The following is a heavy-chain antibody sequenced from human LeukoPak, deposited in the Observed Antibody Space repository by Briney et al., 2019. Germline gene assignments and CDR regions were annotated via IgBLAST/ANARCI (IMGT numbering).Heavy chain of an antibody. CDR1: GYTFTDYY. CDR3: ARSVGATPVDY. V-gene: IGHV1-2*02. J-gene: IGHJ4*02. CDR2: INPNSGGT. Sequence: ASVKVSCKASGYTFTDYYIHWVRQAPGQGLEWMGWINPNSGGTNYAQKFQGRVTMTRDTSISTAYMELSRLRSDDTAVYYCARSVGATPVDYWGQGTLVTVSS. D-gene: IGHD1-26*01.